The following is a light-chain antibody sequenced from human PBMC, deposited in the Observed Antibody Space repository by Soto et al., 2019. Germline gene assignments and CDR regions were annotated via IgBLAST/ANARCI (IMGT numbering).Light chain of an antibody. J-gene: IGKJ1*01. CDR1: QSVSSSY. CDR2: GAS. V-gene: IGKV3-20*01. Sequence: EIVLTQSPGTLSLSPGERATLSCRASQSVSSSYLAWYQQKPGQAPRLLIYGASSRATGIPDRFSGSGSGIDFHLTISRLEPEAFELYYLHQDGSSPRTFGQGTKVEIK. CDR3: HQDGSSPRT.